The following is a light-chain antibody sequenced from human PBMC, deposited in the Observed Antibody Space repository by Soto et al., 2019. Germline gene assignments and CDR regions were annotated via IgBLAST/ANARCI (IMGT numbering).Light chain of an antibody. Sequence: EIVMTQSPATLSVSPGERVTLSCRASESISRNLAWYQQKPGQAPRLLIYGASSRATGVPARFSGGGSGTEFTLTISSLQSEDSAVYFCQQYMNWPPLTFGPGTKVDV. V-gene: IGKV3-15*01. CDR2: GAS. CDR1: ESISRN. J-gene: IGKJ3*01. CDR3: QQYMNWPPLT.